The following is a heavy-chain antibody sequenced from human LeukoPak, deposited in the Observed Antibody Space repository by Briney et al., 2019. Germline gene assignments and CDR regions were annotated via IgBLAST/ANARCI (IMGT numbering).Heavy chain of an antibody. D-gene: IGHD2-2*01. V-gene: IGHV1-2*02. J-gene: IGHJ4*02. CDR3: ARARGYCGSTKCYDDHDY. Sequence: ASVKVSCKASGYTFTGSYMHRVRQAPGQGLEWMGWIDPNSGGTKYAQKFQGRVTMTRDTSIGTVYIELSSLRSDDTAVYYCARARGYCGSTKCYDDHDYWGQGTLVTVSS. CDR1: GYTFTGSY. CDR2: IDPNSGGT.